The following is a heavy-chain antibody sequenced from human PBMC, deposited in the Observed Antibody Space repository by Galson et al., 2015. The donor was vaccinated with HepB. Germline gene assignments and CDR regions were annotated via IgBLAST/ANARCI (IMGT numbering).Heavy chain of an antibody. CDR3: AGRLVIIYDAFDT. V-gene: IGHV3-53*01. D-gene: IGHD3-9*01. CDR1: GFTVSSNY. CDR2: IYSGGST. Sequence: SLRLSCAASGFTVSSNYMSWVRQAPGKGLEWVSVIYSGGSTYYADSVKGRFTISRDNSKNTLYLQMNSLRAEDTAVYYCAGRLVIIYDAFDTWGQGTMVTVSS. J-gene: IGHJ3*02.